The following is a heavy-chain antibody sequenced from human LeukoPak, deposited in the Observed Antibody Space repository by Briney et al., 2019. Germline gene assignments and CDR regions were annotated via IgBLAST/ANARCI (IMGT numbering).Heavy chain of an antibody. CDR3: ARDGWGWAQYDY. CDR1: GFAFSSYA. J-gene: IGHJ4*02. CDR2: ITDNGLAR. Sequence: GGSLTLSCAASGFAFSSYAMGWVRQAQGKGLEWVAGITDNGLARNYADSVQGRFTIHRDDSRSTVDLQMNSLRVEDTALYYCARDGWGWAQYDYWGQGTLVTVSS. V-gene: IGHV3-23*01. D-gene: IGHD5-24*01.